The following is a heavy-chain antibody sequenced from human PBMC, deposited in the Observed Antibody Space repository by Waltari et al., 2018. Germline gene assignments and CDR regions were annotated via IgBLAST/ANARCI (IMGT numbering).Heavy chain of an antibody. J-gene: IGHJ6*03. CDR2: MKAGNSKT. Sequence: QVQLVQSGAEVKKPGASVKVSCKASGYTFTSYAMHWVRQAPGQRLEGMGWMKAGNSKTKYSQEFQGRVTITRDTSASTAYMELSSLRSEDMAVYYCARGISDYADYYYMDVWGKGTTVTVSS. D-gene: IGHD5-12*01. CDR1: GYTFTSYA. CDR3: ARGISDYADYYYMDV. V-gene: IGHV1-3*03.